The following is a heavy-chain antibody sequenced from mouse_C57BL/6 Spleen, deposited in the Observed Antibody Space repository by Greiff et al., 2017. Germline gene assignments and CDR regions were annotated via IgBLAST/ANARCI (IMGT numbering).Heavy chain of an antibody. CDR2: INPGSGGT. D-gene: IGHD1-1*01. CDR1: GYAFTNYL. Sequence: QVQLQQSGAELVRPGTSVKVSCKASGYAFTNYLIEWVKQRPGQGLEWIGVINPGSGGTNYNEKFKGKATLTADKSSSTAYMQLSSLTSEDSAVYFCARFGSSYAMDDWGQGTSVTVSS. J-gene: IGHJ4*01. CDR3: ARFGSSYAMDD. V-gene: IGHV1-54*01.